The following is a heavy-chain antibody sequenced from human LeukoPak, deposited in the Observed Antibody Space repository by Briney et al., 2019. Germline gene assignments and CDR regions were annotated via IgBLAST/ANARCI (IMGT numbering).Heavy chain of an antibody. CDR1: GGSISSNNW. CDR2: IYHSGST. J-gene: IGHJ4*02. CDR3: ARGVPELPSPLYYFDY. D-gene: IGHD1-26*01. V-gene: IGHV4-4*02. Sequence: SGTLSLTCAVSGGSISSNNWWSWVRQSPVKGLEWIGEIYHSGSTNYSPSLKSRVTISVDTSKNQFSLKLSSVTAADTAVYYCARGVPELPSPLYYFDYWGQGTLVTVSS.